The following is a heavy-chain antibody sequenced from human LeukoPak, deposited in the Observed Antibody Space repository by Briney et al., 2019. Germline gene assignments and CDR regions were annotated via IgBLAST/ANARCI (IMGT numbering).Heavy chain of an antibody. CDR3: AGPGTRFDY. D-gene: IGHD2-8*01. V-gene: IGHV4-59*01. CDR1: GGSINSYY. CDR2: IHYSGST. Sequence: SETLSLTCTVSGGSINSYYWSWIRQPPGRGLEWIGSIHYSGSTSYNPSLRSRVTISVDKSKNQFFLKLSSVTATDTAVYYCAGPGTRFDYWGQGTLVTVSS. J-gene: IGHJ4*02.